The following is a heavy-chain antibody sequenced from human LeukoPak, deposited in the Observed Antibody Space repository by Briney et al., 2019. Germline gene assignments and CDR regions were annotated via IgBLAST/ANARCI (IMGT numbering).Heavy chain of an antibody. V-gene: IGHV1-2*02. D-gene: IGHD5-12*01. CDR2: INPNSGGT. Sequence: ASVKVSCKASGYTFTGYYMHWVRQAPGQGLELMGWINPNSGGTNYAQKFQGRVTMTRDTSISTAYMELSRLRSDDTAVYYCATRGYSGYVLDYWGQGTLVTVSS. J-gene: IGHJ4*02. CDR3: ATRGYSGYVLDY. CDR1: GYTFTGYY.